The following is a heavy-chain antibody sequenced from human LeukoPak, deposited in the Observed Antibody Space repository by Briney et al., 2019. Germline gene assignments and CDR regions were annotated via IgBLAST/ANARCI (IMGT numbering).Heavy chain of an antibody. J-gene: IGHJ4*02. CDR1: GYTFTGYN. Sequence: ASVKVSCKASGYTFTGYNMHWVRQAPGQGLEWMGWINPNSGGTNYAQKFQGRVTMTRDTSISTAYMELSRLRSDDTAVYYCARDTGGTTGSHFDYWGQGTLVTVSS. CDR3: ARDTGGTTGSHFDY. V-gene: IGHV1-2*02. CDR2: INPNSGGT. D-gene: IGHD4-11*01.